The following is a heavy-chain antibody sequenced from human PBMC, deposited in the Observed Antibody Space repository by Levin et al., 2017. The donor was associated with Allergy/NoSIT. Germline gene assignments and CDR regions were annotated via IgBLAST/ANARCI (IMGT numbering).Heavy chain of an antibody. Sequence: LSLTCAASGFIFSYTWMSWVRQAPGKGLEWVGRIKSTTDGGTTDYAAPVKGRFAISRDDSKDTLYLQMSSLKTDDTAVYYCTTEESSIHNWGQGTLVTVSS. CDR2: IKSTTDGGTT. CDR3: TTEESSIHN. J-gene: IGHJ4*02. D-gene: IGHD3-10*01. CDR1: GFIFSYTW. V-gene: IGHV3-15*01.